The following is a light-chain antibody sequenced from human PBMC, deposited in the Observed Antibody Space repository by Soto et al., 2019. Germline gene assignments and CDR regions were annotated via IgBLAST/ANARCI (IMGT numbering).Light chain of an antibody. V-gene: IGKV3-20*01. J-gene: IGKJ1*01. CDR2: GAS. Sequence: EIVLTQSPGTLSLSPVERATLSCRASQSVSSSYLAWYQQQPGQAPRLLIYGASSRATGIPDRFSGSWSGTDFTLTISRLEPEDFAVYYCQQYGSSSWTFGQGTKVDNK. CDR3: QQYGSSSWT. CDR1: QSVSSSY.